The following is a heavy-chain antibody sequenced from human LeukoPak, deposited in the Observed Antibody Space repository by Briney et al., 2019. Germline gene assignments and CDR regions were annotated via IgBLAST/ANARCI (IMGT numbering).Heavy chain of an antibody. CDR1: GGSISSSSYY. CDR2: IYYSGST. V-gene: IGHV4-39*07. Sequence: SETLSLTCTVSGGSISSSSYYWGWIRQPPGKGLEWIGSIYYSGSTYYNPSLKSRVTISVDTSKNQFSLKLSSVTAADTAVYYCASLDRRYGGYSGYWGQGTLVTVSS. J-gene: IGHJ4*02. D-gene: IGHD1-26*01. CDR3: ASLDRRYGGYSGY.